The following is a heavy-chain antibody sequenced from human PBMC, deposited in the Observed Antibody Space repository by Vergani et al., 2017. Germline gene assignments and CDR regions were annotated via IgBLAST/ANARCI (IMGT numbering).Heavy chain of an antibody. CDR3: ARVEGYCSSTSCHGTYYYYGMDV. Sequence: QVQLQESGPGLVKPSGTLSLTCAVSGGSISSSNWWSWVRQPPGKGLEWIGEIYHSGSTNYNPSLKSRVTISVDKSKNQFSLKLSSVTAADTAVYYCARVEGYCSSTSCHGTYYYYGMDVWGQGTTVTVSS. V-gene: IGHV4-4*02. CDR2: IYHSGST. D-gene: IGHD2-2*01. J-gene: IGHJ6*02. CDR1: GGSISSSNW.